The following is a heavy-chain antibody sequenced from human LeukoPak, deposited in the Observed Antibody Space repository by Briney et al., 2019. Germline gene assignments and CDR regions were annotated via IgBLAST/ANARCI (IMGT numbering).Heavy chain of an antibody. V-gene: IGHV4-59*01. Sequence: SETLSLTCDVSGGSIKSYYWSWIRQPPGKELEWIGHIYHSGSTNYNPSLKSRVTISVDTSKNQFSLKVNSVTAADTAVYYCAAFRDGYNWHLDYWGQGSLVTVSS. CDR1: GGSIKSYY. CDR3: AAFRDGYNWHLDY. CDR2: IYHSGST. D-gene: IGHD5-24*01. J-gene: IGHJ4*02.